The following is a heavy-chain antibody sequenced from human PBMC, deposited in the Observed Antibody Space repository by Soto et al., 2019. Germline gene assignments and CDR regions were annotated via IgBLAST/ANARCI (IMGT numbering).Heavy chain of an antibody. Sequence: QITLKESGPTLVRPTQTLTLTCAFSGFSLSTSGVGVGWIRQPPGKALEWLAVIYWDDSKHYSPSLRSRLTITKDTXXXQVVLTMTNMDPMDTGTYYCAHKGPEDWPLDYWGQGTLVTVSS. CDR3: AHKGPEDWPLDY. J-gene: IGHJ4*02. V-gene: IGHV2-5*02. CDR1: GFSLSTSGVG. D-gene: IGHD3-9*01. CDR2: IYWDDSK.